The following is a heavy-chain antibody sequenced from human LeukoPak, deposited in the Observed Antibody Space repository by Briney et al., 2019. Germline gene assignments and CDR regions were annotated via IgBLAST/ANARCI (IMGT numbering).Heavy chain of an antibody. V-gene: IGHV3-11*04. CDR2: ITTSGNTI. CDR3: ATRCSSTSCYDGWGY. CDR1: GFTFSDYY. D-gene: IGHD2-2*01. J-gene: IGHJ4*02. Sequence: GGSLRLSCAASGFTFSDYYMTWIRQAPGKGLEWVSYITTSGNTIHYADSVKGRFTISRDNAKNSLYLQMNSLRAEDTAVYYCATRCSSTSCYDGWGYWGQGTLVTVSS.